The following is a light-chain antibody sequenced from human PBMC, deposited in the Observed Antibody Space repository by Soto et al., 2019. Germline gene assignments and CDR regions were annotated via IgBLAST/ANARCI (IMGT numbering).Light chain of an antibody. CDR3: HQCYSTPT. V-gene: IGKV1-39*01. CDR1: QSSVSY. Sequence: DIHAALSPTSLSASVADRYTIICRASQSSVSYLNRYHQKPGNASQLLIYGASTWQSGVPSRFSGSGSWTHSTLTINSLQAEDCGTSSCHQCYSTPTFGQWGKG. CDR2: GAS. J-gene: IGKJ1*01.